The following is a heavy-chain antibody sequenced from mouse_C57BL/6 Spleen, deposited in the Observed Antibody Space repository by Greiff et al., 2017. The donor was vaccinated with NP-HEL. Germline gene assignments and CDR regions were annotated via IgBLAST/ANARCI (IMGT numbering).Heavy chain of an antibody. J-gene: IGHJ4*01. V-gene: IGHV3-6*01. D-gene: IGHD3-1*01. CDR2: ISYDGSN. CDR3: ARAGYSYAMDY. Sequence: EVKLMESGPGLVKPSQSLSLTCSVTGYSITSGYYWNWIRQFPGNQLEWLGYISYDGSNNYNPSLKNRITITRDTSKNQFFLKLNSVTTEDTATYYCARAGYSYAMDYWGQGTSVTVSS. CDR1: GYSITSGYY.